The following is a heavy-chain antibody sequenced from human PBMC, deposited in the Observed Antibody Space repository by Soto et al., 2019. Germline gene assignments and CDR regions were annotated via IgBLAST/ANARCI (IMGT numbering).Heavy chain of an antibody. CDR3: ARDRSLDPNYYDSMDV. CDR2: IIPILGIA. D-gene: IGHD6-19*01. Sequence: QVQLVQSGAEVKKPGSSVKVSCKASGGTFSSYTITWVRQAPGQGLEWLGRIIPILGIANYAQKFQVRVTITADKSTNTAYMELSSLRSEDTAVYYCARDRSLDPNYYDSMDVWGKGTTVTVSS. J-gene: IGHJ6*03. V-gene: IGHV1-69*08. CDR1: GGTFSSYT.